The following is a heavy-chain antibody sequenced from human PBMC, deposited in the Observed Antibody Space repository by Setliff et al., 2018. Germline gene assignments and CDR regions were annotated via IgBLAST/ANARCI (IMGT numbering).Heavy chain of an antibody. CDR2: IYYSGST. V-gene: IGHV4-39*01. Sequence: PSETLSLTCRVSGGSISSGNYYWGLIRQPPGKGLEWVATIYYSGSTYSNPSLKSRLIISVDAPDNQFSVKLSSVTAADTAVYYCARHKSNGSGSYSSLYMDVWGKGIMVTVSS. CDR1: GGSISSGNYY. D-gene: IGHD3-10*01. J-gene: IGHJ6*03. CDR3: ARHKSNGSGSYSSLYMDV.